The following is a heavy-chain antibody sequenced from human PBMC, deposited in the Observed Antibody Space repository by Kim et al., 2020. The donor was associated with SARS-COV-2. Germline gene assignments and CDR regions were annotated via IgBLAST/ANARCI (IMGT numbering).Heavy chain of an antibody. Sequence: GESLKISCKGSGYSFTSYWISWVRQMPGKGLEWMGRIDPSDSYTNYSPSFQGHVTISADKSISTAYMQWSSLKASDTAMYYCARHVVRCSSTSCHYYFDYWGQGTLVTVSS. J-gene: IGHJ4*02. D-gene: IGHD2-2*01. V-gene: IGHV5-10-1*01. CDR2: IDPSDSYT. CDR3: ARHVVRCSSTSCHYYFDY. CDR1: GYSFTSYW.